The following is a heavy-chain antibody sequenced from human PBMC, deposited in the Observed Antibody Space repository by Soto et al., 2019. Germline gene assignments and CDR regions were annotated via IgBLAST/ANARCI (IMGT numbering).Heavy chain of an antibody. V-gene: IGHV3-48*02. Sequence: GGSLRLSCAASGFTFSSYSTKWVRQATGKGLEWGSYISSSSSTIYYADSVKGRFTISRDNAKNSLYLQMNSLRDEDTAVYYCARERLAATNLFDPWGQGTLVTVSS. CDR2: ISSSSSTI. CDR1: GFTFSSYS. CDR3: ARERLAATNLFDP. J-gene: IGHJ5*02. D-gene: IGHD6-6*01.